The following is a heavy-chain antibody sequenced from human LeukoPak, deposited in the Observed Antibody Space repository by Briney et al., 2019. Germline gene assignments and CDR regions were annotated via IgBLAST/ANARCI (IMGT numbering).Heavy chain of an antibody. CDR1: GYSFTSYW. J-gene: IGHJ3*02. D-gene: IGHD1-26*01. CDR3: ARRLYSGHGADAFDI. CDR2: IYPGDSDT. V-gene: IGHV5-51*01. Sequence: GESLKISCKGSGYSFTSYWIGWVRQMPGKGLEWMGIIYPGDSDTRYSPSFQGQVTISADKSISTAYLQWSSLKASDTAMYYCARRLYSGHGADAFDIWGQGTMVTVSS.